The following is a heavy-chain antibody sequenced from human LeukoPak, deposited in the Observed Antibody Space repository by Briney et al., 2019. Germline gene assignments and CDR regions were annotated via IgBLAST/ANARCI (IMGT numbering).Heavy chain of an antibody. D-gene: IGHD3-9*01. V-gene: IGHV4-59*08. CDR3: ARQGYDILTGYIDAFDI. CDR1: GVSLSSYD. CDR2: ISYSGST. J-gene: IGHJ3*02. Sequence: SETLSLTCTVSGVSLSSYDWSWIRQPPGKGLEWIGYISYSGSTNYNPSLKSRVTISIDTSKNQFSLKLRSVTAADTAIYYCARQGYDILTGYIDAFDIWGQGTMVTVSS.